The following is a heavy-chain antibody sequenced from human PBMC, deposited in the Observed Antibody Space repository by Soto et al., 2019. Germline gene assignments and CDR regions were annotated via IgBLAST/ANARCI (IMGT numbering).Heavy chain of an antibody. CDR3: AKWDGYGDD. V-gene: IGHV3-23*01. CDR1: GFTFSSNS. CDR2: ISIGGDKT. J-gene: IGHJ4*02. D-gene: IGHD5-12*01. Sequence: PGGSLRLSCAASGFTFSSNSFTWVRQAPGKGLEYVSGISIGGDKTWHADSVKGRFTVSRDNSKNTVYLQMNSLRVDDTAVYYCAKWDGYGDDWGQGIRVTVSS.